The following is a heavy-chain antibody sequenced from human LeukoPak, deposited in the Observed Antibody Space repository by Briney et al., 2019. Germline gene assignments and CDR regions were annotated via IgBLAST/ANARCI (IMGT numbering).Heavy chain of an antibody. CDR2: ISGSGGST. CDR1: GFTFSSYA. J-gene: IGHJ4*02. D-gene: IGHD3-9*01. Sequence: GGFLRLSCAASGFTFSSYAMSWVRQAPGKGLEWVSAISGSGGSTYYADSVKGRFTISRDNSKNTLYLQMNSLRAEDTAVYYCANSLLRYFDWLLGYWGQGTLVTVSS. CDR3: ANSLLRYFDWLLGY. V-gene: IGHV3-23*01.